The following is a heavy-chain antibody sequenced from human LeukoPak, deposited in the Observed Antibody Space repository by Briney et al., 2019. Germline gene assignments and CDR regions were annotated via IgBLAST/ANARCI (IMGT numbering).Heavy chain of an antibody. D-gene: IGHD6-19*01. J-gene: IGHJ6*03. CDR2: IYYSGST. CDR3: ARSDQRGYSSGWYEPDYYYYMDV. V-gene: IGHV4-59*01. CDR1: GGSISSYY. Sequence: SETLSLTCTVSGGSISSYYWSWIRQPPGKGLEWIGYIYYSGSTNYNPSLKSRVTISVDTSKNQFSLKLSSVTAADTAVYYCARSDQRGYSSGWYEPDYYYYMDVWGKGTTVTISS.